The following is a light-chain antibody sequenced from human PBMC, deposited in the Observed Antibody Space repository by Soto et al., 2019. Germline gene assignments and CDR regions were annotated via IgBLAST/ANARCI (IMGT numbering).Light chain of an antibody. CDR3: SSYTTISTRYV. J-gene: IGLJ1*01. CDR1: SSDVGNYNY. Sequence: SALTQPASVSGSPGQSITISCTGTSSDVGNYNYVSWYQQHPGKAPKLMIFEVSNRPSGVSNRFSGSKSGNTASLTISGLQPEDEADYYCSSYTTISTRYVFGTGTKVTVL. CDR2: EVS. V-gene: IGLV2-14*01.